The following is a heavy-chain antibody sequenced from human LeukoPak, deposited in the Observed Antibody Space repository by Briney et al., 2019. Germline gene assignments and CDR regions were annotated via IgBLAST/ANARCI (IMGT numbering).Heavy chain of an antibody. V-gene: IGHV3-21*01. CDR2: ISSSSSYI. Sequence: GGSLRLSCAAPGFTFSSYSMNWVRQAPGKGLEWVSSISSSSSYIYYADSVKGRFTISRDNAKNSLYLQMNSLRAEDTAVYYCARDHQGCSGGSCYFWFDPWGQGTLVTVSS. J-gene: IGHJ5*02. CDR3: ARDHQGCSGGSCYFWFDP. CDR1: GFTFSSYS. D-gene: IGHD2-15*01.